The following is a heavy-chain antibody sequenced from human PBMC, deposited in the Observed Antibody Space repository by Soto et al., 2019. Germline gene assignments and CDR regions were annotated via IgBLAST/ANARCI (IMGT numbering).Heavy chain of an antibody. CDR3: AKGGETEDAFDI. CDR1: GGSISSYY. D-gene: IGHD3-10*01. CDR2: IYYSGST. Sequence: SETLSLTCTVSGGSISSYYWSWIRQPPGKGLEWIGYIYYSGSTNYNPSLKSRVTISVDTSKNQFSLKLSSVTAADTAVYYCAKGGETEDAFDIWGKGTMVTVSS. V-gene: IGHV4-59*01. J-gene: IGHJ3*02.